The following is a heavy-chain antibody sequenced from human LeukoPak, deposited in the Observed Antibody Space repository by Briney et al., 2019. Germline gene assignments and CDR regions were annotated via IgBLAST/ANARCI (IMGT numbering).Heavy chain of an antibody. V-gene: IGHV4-34*01. CDR1: GGSFSGYY. CDR3: ASGYYDSSGYYYY. CDR2: IYYSGST. D-gene: IGHD3-22*01. Sequence: SETLSLTCAVYGGSFSGYYWSWIRQPPGKGLEWIGSIYYSGSTYYNPSLKSRVTISVDTSKNQFSLKLSSVTAADTAVYYCASGYYDSSGYYYYWGQGTLVTVSS. J-gene: IGHJ4*02.